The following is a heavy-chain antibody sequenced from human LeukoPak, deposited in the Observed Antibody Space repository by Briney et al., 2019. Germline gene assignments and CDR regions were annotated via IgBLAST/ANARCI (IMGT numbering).Heavy chain of an antibody. Sequence: PSQTLSLTCTVSGDSISSGHYYWSWIRQPPGKGLEWIGEINHSGSTNYNPSLKSRVTISVDTSKNQFSLKLSSVTAADTAVYYCARGLYYDSSGYQLDYWGQGTLVTVSS. J-gene: IGHJ4*02. D-gene: IGHD3-22*01. V-gene: IGHV4-30-4*08. CDR2: INHSGST. CDR1: GDSISSGHYY. CDR3: ARGLYYDSSGYQLDY.